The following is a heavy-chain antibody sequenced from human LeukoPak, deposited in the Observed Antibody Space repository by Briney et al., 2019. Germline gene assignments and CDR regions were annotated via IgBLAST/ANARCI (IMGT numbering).Heavy chain of an antibody. Sequence: PGGSLRLSCAASGFTFSSYSMNWVRQAPGKGLEWVSYISSSSSTIYYADSVKGRFTISRDNAKNSLYLQMNSLRAEDTAVYYCARGNGHSSSSLQDYWGQGTLVTVSS. D-gene: IGHD6-6*01. V-gene: IGHV3-48*01. J-gene: IGHJ4*02. CDR3: ARGNGHSSSSLQDY. CDR1: GFTFSSYS. CDR2: ISSSSSTI.